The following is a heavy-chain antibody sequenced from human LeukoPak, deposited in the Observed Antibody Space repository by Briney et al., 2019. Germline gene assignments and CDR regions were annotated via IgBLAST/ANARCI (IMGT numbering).Heavy chain of an antibody. CDR2: IRNSDGMT. D-gene: IGHD1-1*01. V-gene: IGHV3-23*01. Sequence: GGSLRLSCDASGFSFNTYTMYWVRQAPGQGLEWVSGIRNSDGMTYYADSVRGRFTISTDNSKNTLYLQMNSLRAEDTALYYCAKGLERESRLDSWGQGTLVTVSS. CDR1: GFSFNTYT. CDR3: AKGLERESRLDS. J-gene: IGHJ4*02.